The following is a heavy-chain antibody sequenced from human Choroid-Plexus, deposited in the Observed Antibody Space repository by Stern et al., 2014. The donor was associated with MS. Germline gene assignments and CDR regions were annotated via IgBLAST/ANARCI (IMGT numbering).Heavy chain of an antibody. J-gene: IGHJ5*02. CDR3: AKDRQYLTYFFDH. D-gene: IGHD2/OR15-2a*01. CDR2: VSYDGSNK. Sequence: VHLVESGGGVVQPGRPLRLSCVASGFTFGSCAMPWVRPAPGKGLEWVAGVSYDGSNKYYADSVKGRFTISRDNSQNTLYMQMSSLRPEDTAVYYCAKDRQYLTYFFDHWGQGSLVTVSS. V-gene: IGHV3-30*18. CDR1: GFTFGSCA.